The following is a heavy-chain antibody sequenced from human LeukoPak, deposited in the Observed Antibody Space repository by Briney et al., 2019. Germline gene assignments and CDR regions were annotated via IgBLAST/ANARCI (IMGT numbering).Heavy chain of an antibody. J-gene: IGHJ4*02. CDR2: IYPRASHT. Sequence: GAALKISSKGSGCGFTSYWIGWVRARAGKGLERIRIIYPRASHTTYSPSFQAQVTISADKSISTAYLQWSSLKASDTAMYYCARLSISGWYFDYCGQGTLVSVSS. CDR1: GCGFTSYW. V-gene: IGHV5-51*01. CDR3: ARLSISGWYFDY. D-gene: IGHD6-19*01.